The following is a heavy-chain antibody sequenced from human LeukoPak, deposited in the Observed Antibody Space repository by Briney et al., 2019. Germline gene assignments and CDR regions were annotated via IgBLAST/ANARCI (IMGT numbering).Heavy chain of an antibody. V-gene: IGHV3-11*04. Sequence: GGSLRLSCAASRFTFSDYYMSWIRQAPGKGLEGVSYISSSCSTIYYADSVKGRLTISRDNAKNSLYLQMNSLRAEDTAVYYCAELGITMIGGVWGKGTTVTISS. CDR1: RFTFSDYY. J-gene: IGHJ6*04. CDR2: ISSSCSTI. D-gene: IGHD3-10*02. CDR3: AELGITMIGGV.